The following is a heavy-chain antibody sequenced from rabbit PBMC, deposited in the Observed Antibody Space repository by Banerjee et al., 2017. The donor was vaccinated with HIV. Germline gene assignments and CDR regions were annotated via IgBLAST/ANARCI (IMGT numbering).Heavy chain of an antibody. D-gene: IGHD7-1*01. J-gene: IGHJ3*01. CDR1: EFDLSSYYV. V-gene: IGHV1S45*01. Sequence: QEQLKESGGGLVQPGGSLKLSCKASEFDLSSYYVMCWVRQAPGKGLEWIGCIDAGSGTTYYANWAKGRFTISKTSSTTVTLQMTSLTAADTATYFCARDAGGDGYSNDLWGQGTLVTVS. CDR3: ARDAGGDGYSNDL. CDR2: IDAGSGTT.